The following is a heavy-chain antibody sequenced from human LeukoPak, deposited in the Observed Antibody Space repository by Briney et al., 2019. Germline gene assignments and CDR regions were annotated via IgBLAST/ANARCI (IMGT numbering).Heavy chain of an antibody. J-gene: IGHJ1*01. V-gene: IGHV3-21*01. Sequence: GGSLRLSCAASGFTFSSYNMNWVRQAPGKGLEWVSSISSSSYIYYADSVKGRFTISRDSAKNSLYLQMNSLRAEDTAVYYCARDPPSFQHWGQGTLVTVSS. CDR2: ISSSSYI. CDR1: GFTFSSYN. CDR3: ARDPPSFQH.